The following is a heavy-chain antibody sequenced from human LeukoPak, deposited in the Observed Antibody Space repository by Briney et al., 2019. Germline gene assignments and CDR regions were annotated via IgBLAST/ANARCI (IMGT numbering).Heavy chain of an antibody. CDR2: ISDSGRA. CDR3: ARGKEMTRISGYYSFDY. CDR1: TGSINTYF. V-gene: IGHV4-4*07. Sequence: KSSETLSLTRTVSTGSINTYFWTWVRRPAGKGLEWIGRISDSGRAYYNPSLESRVTISLDTSNNQFSLKVTSVTAADTAVYYCARGKEMTRISGYYSFDYWGQGTLVSVSS. J-gene: IGHJ4*02. D-gene: IGHD5-24*01.